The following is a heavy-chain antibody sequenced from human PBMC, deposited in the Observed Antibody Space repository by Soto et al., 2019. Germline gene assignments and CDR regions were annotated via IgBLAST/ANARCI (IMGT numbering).Heavy chain of an antibody. CDR1: GFSLSTSGLG. CDR2: LYWNDDK. J-gene: IGHJ4*02. Sequence: QITLKESGPTLVKPTQTLTLTCTFSGFSLSTSGLGVAWIRQPPGKALEWLAMLYWNDDKRYNPSLRSRLNIGKDTSKHQVVLTMANVDPVDTATYICARRTSSFDYWGQGTLVTVSS. V-gene: IGHV2-5*01. CDR3: ARRTSSFDY.